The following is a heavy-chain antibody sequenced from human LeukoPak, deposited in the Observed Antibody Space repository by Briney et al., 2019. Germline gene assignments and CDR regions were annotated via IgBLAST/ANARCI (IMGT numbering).Heavy chain of an antibody. J-gene: IGHJ5*02. V-gene: IGHV3-74*01. CDR3: ARDRGYQMVDP. CDR1: GFTFSPYW. CDR2: INGDGSST. D-gene: IGHD5-12*01. Sequence: GGSLSLSCAASGFTFSPYWMHWVRQAPGKGLVWVSRINGDGSSTDYADSVKGRFTISRDNAKNTLYLQMNSLTAEDTAVYYCARDRGYQMVDPWGQGTLVTVSS.